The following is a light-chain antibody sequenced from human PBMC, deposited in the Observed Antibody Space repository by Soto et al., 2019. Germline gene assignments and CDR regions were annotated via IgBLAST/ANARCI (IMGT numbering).Light chain of an antibody. Sequence: ESGLTQYPGTLSLSPGERATLSCRASQSVSSNHLAWYQQKPGQAPRLLIYGGSSRATGIPVRFSGSGSETDFTLTITRLEPEDFAVYYCQQYSSSRTFGQGTKVDIK. CDR1: QSVSSNH. CDR2: GGS. V-gene: IGKV3-20*01. J-gene: IGKJ1*01. CDR3: QQYSSSRT.